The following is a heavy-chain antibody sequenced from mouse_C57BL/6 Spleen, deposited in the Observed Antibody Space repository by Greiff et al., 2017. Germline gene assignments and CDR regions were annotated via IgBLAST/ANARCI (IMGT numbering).Heavy chain of an antibody. CDR2: IWSGGST. Sequence: VMLVESGPGLVQPSQSLSITCTVSGFSLTSYGVHWVRQSPGKGLEWLGVIWSGGSTDYNAAFISRLSISKDNSKSQVFFKMNSLQADDTAIYYCARNHYYGSDWYFDVWGTGTTVTVSS. CDR1: GFSLTSYG. CDR3: ARNHYYGSDWYFDV. J-gene: IGHJ1*03. V-gene: IGHV2-2*01. D-gene: IGHD1-1*01.